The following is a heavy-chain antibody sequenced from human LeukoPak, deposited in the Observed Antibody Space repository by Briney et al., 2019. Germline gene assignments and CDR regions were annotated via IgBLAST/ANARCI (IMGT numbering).Heavy chain of an antibody. J-gene: IGHJ4*02. Sequence: GGSLRLSCAASGFTFSNYAMSWVRQAQRKGLEWVSDISGSGGSQYYADSVKGRFTISRDNSKNTLYLQMNSLRVEDTAVYYCAKDRVGRASDFDYWGQGTLVTVSS. D-gene: IGHD1-26*01. CDR2: ISGSGGSQ. CDR3: AKDRVGRASDFDY. CDR1: GFTFSNYA. V-gene: IGHV3-23*01.